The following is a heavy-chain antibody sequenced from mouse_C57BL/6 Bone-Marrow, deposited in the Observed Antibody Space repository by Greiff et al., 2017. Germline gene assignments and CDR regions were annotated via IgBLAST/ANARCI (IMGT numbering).Heavy chain of an antibody. V-gene: IGHV2-2*01. J-gene: IGHJ3*01. CDR3: ARRGFAY. CDR1: GFSFTSYG. Sequence: VQLQQSGPGLVQPSQSLTITCTVSGFSFTSYGVHWVRQSPGKGLEWLGGICSGGSTDYNAAFIYRLDISKDNSKSQVFCKMNRLQADDTAIYYCARRGFAYWGQGTLVTVSA. CDR2: ICSGGST.